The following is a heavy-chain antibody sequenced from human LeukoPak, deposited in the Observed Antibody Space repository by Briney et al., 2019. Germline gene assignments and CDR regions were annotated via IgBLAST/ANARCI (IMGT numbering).Heavy chain of an antibody. CDR2: IYYSGST. Sequence: SETLSLTCTVSGGSISSYYWSWIRQPPGKGLEWIGYIYYSGSTNYKPSLKSRVTISVDTPKNQFSLKLSSVTAADTAVYYCARGGYYGSGNDFRFDPWGQGTLVTVSS. V-gene: IGHV4-59*01. D-gene: IGHD3-10*01. CDR3: ARGGYYGSGNDFRFDP. CDR1: GGSISSYY. J-gene: IGHJ5*02.